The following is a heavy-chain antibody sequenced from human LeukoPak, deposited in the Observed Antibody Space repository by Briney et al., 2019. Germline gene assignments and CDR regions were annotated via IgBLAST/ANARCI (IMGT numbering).Heavy chain of an antibody. CDR2: IIPIFGTA. Sequence: GASVKVSCKASGYTFTNYYIHWVRQAPGQGLECMGGIIPIFGTANYAQKFQGRVTITADKSTSTAYMELSSLRSEDTAVYYCARDMRLSFDYWGQGTLVTVSS. J-gene: IGHJ4*02. CDR1: GYTFTNYY. CDR3: ARDMRLSFDY. V-gene: IGHV1-69*06.